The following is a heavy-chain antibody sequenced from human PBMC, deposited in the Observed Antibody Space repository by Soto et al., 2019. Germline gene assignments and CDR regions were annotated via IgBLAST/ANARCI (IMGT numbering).Heavy chain of an antibody. CDR2: ISYDGSNK. D-gene: IGHD5-12*01. J-gene: IGHJ4*02. CDR1: GFTFSSYG. V-gene: IGHV3-30*18. Sequence: ESVGGVVQPGRSLRLSCAASGFTFSSYGMHWVRQAPGKGLEWVAVISYDGSNKYYADSVKGRFTISRDNSKNTLYLQMNSLRAEDTAVYYCAKDGGKMATIYFVDYWGQGTLVTVSS. CDR3: AKDGGKMATIYFVDY.